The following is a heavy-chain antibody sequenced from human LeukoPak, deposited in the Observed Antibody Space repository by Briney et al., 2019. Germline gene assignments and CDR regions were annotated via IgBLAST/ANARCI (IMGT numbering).Heavy chain of an antibody. CDR2: INHSGST. D-gene: IGHD3-16*01. CDR3: ARGTWGYYYYMDV. J-gene: IGHJ6*03. V-gene: IGHV4-34*01. CDR1: GGSFSGYY. Sequence: TTSETLSLTCAVYGGSFSGYYWSWIRQPPGKGLEWIGEINHSGSTNYNPSLKSRVTISVDTSKNQFSLKLSSVTAADTAVYYCARGTWGYYYYMDVWGKGTTVTISS.